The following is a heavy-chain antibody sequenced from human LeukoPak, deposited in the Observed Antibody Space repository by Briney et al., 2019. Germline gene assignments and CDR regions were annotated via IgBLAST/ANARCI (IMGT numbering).Heavy chain of an antibody. J-gene: IGHJ6*02. Sequence: ASVKVSCKASGYTFTGYYMHWVRQAPGQGLEWMGWINPNSGGTKYAQTFKGRVTMTRDTSISTAYMELSSLRSDDTAVYYCARDGDTYGYYYYGLDVWGQGTTDTVSS. CDR3: ARDGDTYGYYYYGLDV. CDR1: GYTFTGYY. D-gene: IGHD5-18*01. V-gene: IGHV1-2*02. CDR2: INPNSGGT.